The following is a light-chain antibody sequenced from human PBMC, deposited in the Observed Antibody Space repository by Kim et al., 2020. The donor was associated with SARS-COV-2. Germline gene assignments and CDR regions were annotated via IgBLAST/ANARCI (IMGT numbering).Light chain of an antibody. CDR1: ALPKQY. CDR3: QSSDSSDTYWV. V-gene: IGLV3-25*03. Sequence: SYELTQPPSVSVSPGQTARITFSGDALPKQYAYWFQQKPGQAPVVVIYEDTERPSGIPERFSGSTSGTTVTLTISGVQAEDEADYYCQSSDSSDTYWVFGGGTQLTVL. J-gene: IGLJ3*02. CDR2: EDT.